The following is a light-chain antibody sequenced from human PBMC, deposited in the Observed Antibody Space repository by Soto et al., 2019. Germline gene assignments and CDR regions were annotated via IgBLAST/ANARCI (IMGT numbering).Light chain of an antibody. Sequence: DLQMTPSPSSVSASVGDRVTITCRASQGITSWLAWYQQKPGKAPKLLIYAASSLQSGVPSRFSGSGSGTDFTPAISSLQPAYFATYYCQQTSSFPLTFGGGTKVEIK. J-gene: IGKJ4*01. CDR3: QQTSSFPLT. CDR2: AAS. V-gene: IGKV1-12*01. CDR1: QGITSW.